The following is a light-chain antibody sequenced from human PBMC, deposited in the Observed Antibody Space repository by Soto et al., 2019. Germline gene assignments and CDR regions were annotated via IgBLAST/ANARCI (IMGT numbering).Light chain of an antibody. CDR2: GAS. J-gene: IGKJ2*01. Sequence: EMVLTQSPGTLSLSPGERVTLSCRASQSVSSSSLAWYQQKPGQAPRLLIYGASSRATGIPDRFTGSGSGTDFTLTISRLEPEDFAVYYCQQYVSSPSTFGQGTKLEIK. V-gene: IGKV3-20*01. CDR1: QSVSSSS. CDR3: QQYVSSPST.